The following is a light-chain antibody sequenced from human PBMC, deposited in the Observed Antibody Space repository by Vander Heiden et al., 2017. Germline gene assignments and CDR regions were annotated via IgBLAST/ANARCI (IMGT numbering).Light chain of an antibody. CDR1: QSVSSSY. J-gene: IGKJ1*01. V-gene: IGKV3-20*01. Sequence: IVLTQSPGTLSLSPGERATLSCRASQSVSSSYLAWYQQKPGQAPRLLIYGASSRATVIPDRFSGSGAGTDFTLTISRLEPEDVAVYYCQQYGSSPVFGQGTKVEIK. CDR2: GAS. CDR3: QQYGSSPV.